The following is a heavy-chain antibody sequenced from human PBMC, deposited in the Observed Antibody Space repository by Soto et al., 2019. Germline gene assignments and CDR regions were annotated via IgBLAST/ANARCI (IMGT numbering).Heavy chain of an antibody. V-gene: IGHV3-9*01. CDR3: AKGNDPHFWSGYYYMDV. CDR1: GFTFDDYA. J-gene: IGHJ6*03. D-gene: IGHD3-3*02. CDR2: ISWNSGSI. Sequence: EVQLVESGGGLVQPGRSLRLSCAASGFTFDDYAMHWVRQAPGKGLEWVSGISWNSGSIGYADSVKGRFTISRDNAKNSLYLQMNSLRAEDTALYYCAKGNDPHFWSGYYYMDVWGKGTMVTVSS.